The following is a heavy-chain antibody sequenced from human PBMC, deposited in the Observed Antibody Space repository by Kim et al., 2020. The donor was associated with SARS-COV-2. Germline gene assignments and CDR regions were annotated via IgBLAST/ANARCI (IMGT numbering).Heavy chain of an antibody. J-gene: IGHJ4*02. V-gene: IGHV3-23*01. D-gene: IGHD5-18*01. CDR2: TSSSGFST. Sequence: GGSLRLSCAASGFTFSNYGMSWVRQAPGKGLEWVSVTSSSGFSTYYADSVRGRFTISRDNAKNTLYLQMNNLRAEDTAVYYCAKDRDDTAVVAYFDYWGQGTLVTVSS. CDR1: GFTFSNYG. CDR3: AKDRDDTAVVAYFDY.